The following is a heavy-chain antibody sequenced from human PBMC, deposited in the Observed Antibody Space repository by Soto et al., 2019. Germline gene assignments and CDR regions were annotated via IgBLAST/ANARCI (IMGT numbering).Heavy chain of an antibody. CDR2: ISPHKDNT. D-gene: IGHD3-10*01. J-gene: IGHJ4*02. Sequence: ASVNVSCNASGFTFTTYGISWVRQAPGQGLEWMGWISPHKDNTYYAQRLQGRVTMTTDTSTSTAYMELRSLRSDDTAVYFCARDLDGSGSYYTNYWGQGTLVTVSS. V-gene: IGHV1-18*01. CDR3: ARDLDGSGSYYTNY. CDR1: GFTFTTYG.